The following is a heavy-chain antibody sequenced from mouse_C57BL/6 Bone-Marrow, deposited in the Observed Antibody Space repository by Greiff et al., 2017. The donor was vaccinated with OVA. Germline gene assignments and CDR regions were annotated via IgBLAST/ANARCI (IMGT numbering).Heavy chain of an antibody. J-gene: IGHJ1*03. V-gene: IGHV1-9*01. Sequence: QVQLQQSGAELMKPGASVKLSCKATGYTFTGYWIEWVKQRPGHGLEWIGEILPGSGSTTYNEKFKGTATFTADTSSNTAYMQLSSLTTEDSAIYYCASSYYYGSSYWYFDVWGTGTTVTVSS. D-gene: IGHD1-1*01. CDR1: GYTFTGYW. CDR3: ASSYYYGSSYWYFDV. CDR2: ILPGSGST.